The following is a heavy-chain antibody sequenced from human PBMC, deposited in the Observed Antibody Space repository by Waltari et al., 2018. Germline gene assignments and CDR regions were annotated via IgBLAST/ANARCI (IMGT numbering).Heavy chain of an antibody. Sequence: QVQLQQWGAGLLKPSETLSLTCAVYGGSFSGYYWSWIRQPPGKGLEWIGEINHSGSTNYNPSLKSRVTISVDTSKNQFSLKLSSVTAADTAVYYCARGSQWLRFADYWGQGTLVTVSS. CDR2: INHSGST. CDR1: GGSFSGYY. J-gene: IGHJ4*02. V-gene: IGHV4-34*01. D-gene: IGHD5-12*01. CDR3: ARGSQWLRFADY.